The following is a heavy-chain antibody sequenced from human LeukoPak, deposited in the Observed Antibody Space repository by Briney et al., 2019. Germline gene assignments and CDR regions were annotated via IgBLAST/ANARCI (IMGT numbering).Heavy chain of an antibody. D-gene: IGHD5-18*01. Sequence: RAGGSLRLSCAASGFIFDDYAMNWVRQVPGRGLEWVSGINWNGRITEYADSVKDRFTISRQNTKNSLYIYMNNLGGEDTALYFCARGSVQLWLRDTYYYMDVWGKGTTVTVSS. J-gene: IGHJ6*03. V-gene: IGHV3-20*04. CDR1: GFIFDDYA. CDR2: INWNGRIT. CDR3: ARGSVQLWLRDTYYYMDV.